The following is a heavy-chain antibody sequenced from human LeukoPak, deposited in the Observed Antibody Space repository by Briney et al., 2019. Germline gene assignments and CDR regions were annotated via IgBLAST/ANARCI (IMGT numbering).Heavy chain of an antibody. J-gene: IGHJ6*03. CDR1: GGFISRYY. Sequence: SETLSLTCTVSGGFISRYYWSCIRQPPRKGLEWIGYIYYSGSTNYNPSLKSRVTISVDTSKNQFSLKLSSVTAADTAVYYCARGSDSSGYSSYYYYYYVDVWGKGTTVTVSS. CDR2: IYYSGST. CDR3: ARGSDSSGYSSYYYYYYVDV. D-gene: IGHD3-22*01. V-gene: IGHV4-59*01.